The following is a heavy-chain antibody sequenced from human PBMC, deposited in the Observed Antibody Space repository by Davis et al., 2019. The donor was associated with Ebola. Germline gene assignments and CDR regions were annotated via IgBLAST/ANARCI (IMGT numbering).Heavy chain of an antibody. J-gene: IGHJ5*02. V-gene: IGHV1-3*01. D-gene: IGHD2-8*01. Sequence: ASVKVSCKASGFILTNYAIHWVRQAPGQRLEWMGWVHGGNGNTKYSQRFQGRVTITTDTSASTVYLDLTSLRSDDTAVYYCARVPLDILLMMYSTNWFDPWGQGTLVTVSS. CDR1: GFILTNYA. CDR2: VHGGNGNT. CDR3: ARVPLDILLMMYSTNWFDP.